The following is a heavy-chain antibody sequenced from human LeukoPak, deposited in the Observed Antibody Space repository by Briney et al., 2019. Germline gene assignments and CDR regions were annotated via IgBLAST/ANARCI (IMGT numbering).Heavy chain of an antibody. D-gene: IGHD3-22*01. J-gene: IGHJ4*02. CDR2: ISDSGGST. V-gene: IGHV3-23*01. CDR3: AKDESSGYYYFDY. Sequence: PGGSLRLSCTASGFTFSSYAMSWVRQAPGKGLEWVSVISDSGGSTYYADSVKGRFTISRDNSKKMLYLQMNSLRAEDTAVYYCAKDESSGYYYFDYWGQGTLVTVSS. CDR1: GFTFSSYA.